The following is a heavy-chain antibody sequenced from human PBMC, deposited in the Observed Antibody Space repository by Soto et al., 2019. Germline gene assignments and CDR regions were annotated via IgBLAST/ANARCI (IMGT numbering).Heavy chain of an antibody. J-gene: IGHJ3*01. D-gene: IGHD3-16*02. CDR1: DVSFSWYY. CDR3: ARASGGLRLGESSLYGEKDSFDV. CDR2: INYSGST. V-gene: IGHV4-34*01. Sequence: QAQLQAWGAGLLRPSETLSLTCGVSDVSFSWYYWSWIRQPPGKGLEWIGEINYSGSTKFNPSLKRRVTLSIDTSKDPFALRLSSVTAADTDVYYCARASGGLRLGESSLYGEKDSFDVWDQGTLVTVSS.